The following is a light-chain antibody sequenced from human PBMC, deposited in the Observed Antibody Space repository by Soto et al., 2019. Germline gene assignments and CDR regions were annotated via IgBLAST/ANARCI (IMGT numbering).Light chain of an antibody. Sequence: QSALTQPASVSGSPGQSITISCTGTSSDVGTYNYVSWYQQQPGKAPKLMIYDVSNRPSGVSNRFSGSKSGNTASLTISGLQAEDEADYYCSSHTGSTVVFGGGTKLTVL. CDR3: SSHTGSTVV. CDR1: SSDVGTYNY. CDR2: DVS. J-gene: IGLJ2*01. V-gene: IGLV2-14*01.